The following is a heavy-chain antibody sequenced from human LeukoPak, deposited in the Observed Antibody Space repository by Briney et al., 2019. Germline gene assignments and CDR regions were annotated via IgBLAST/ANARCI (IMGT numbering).Heavy chain of an antibody. J-gene: IGHJ3*02. V-gene: IGHV3-21*01. D-gene: IGHD6-19*01. CDR2: ISRSSSDI. CDR1: GFTFSTYS. Sequence: PGGSLRLSCAASGFTFSTYSMSWVRQAPGKGLEWVSSISRSSSDIYYADSVKGRFTISRDSAKNSLYLQMNSLRAEDTAVYYCTRAYSSGWSAFDIWGQGTMVTVSS. CDR3: TRAYSSGWSAFDI.